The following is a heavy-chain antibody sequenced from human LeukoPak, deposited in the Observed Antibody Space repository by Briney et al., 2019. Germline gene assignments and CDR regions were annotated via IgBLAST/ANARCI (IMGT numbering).Heavy chain of an antibody. Sequence: GGSLRLSCAASGFTFRTYNMNWVRQAPGKGLEWVSFISSSSSYIYYVDSGKGRFTISRDNAKNSLHLQMNSLRAEDTAVYYCARERRSSGWYDAFDMRGQGTMVTVSS. CDR1: GFTFRTYN. D-gene: IGHD6-19*01. CDR3: ARERRSSGWYDAFDM. CDR2: ISSSSSYI. J-gene: IGHJ3*02. V-gene: IGHV3-21*01.